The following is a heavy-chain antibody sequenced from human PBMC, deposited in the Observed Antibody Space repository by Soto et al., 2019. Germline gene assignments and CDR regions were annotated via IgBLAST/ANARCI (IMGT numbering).Heavy chain of an antibody. CDR3: ATDIVATIADY. J-gene: IGHJ4*02. CDR1: GFTFSSYW. CDR2: IKQDGSEK. Sequence: PGGSLRLSCAASGFTFSSYWMSWVRQAPGKGLEWVANIKQDGSEKYYVDSVKGRITISRDNAKNSLYLQMNSLSAEDTAVYYCATDIVATIADYWGQGTLVTVSS. D-gene: IGHD5-12*01. V-gene: IGHV3-7*04.